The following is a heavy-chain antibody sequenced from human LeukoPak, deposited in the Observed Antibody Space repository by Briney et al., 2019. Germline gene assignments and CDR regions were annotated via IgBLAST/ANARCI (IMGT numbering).Heavy chain of an antibody. Sequence: SGGSLRLSCAASGFTFSSYSMNWVRQAPGKGLEWVSSISSSSSYIYYADSVKGRFTISRDNAKNSLYLQMNSLRAEDTAVYYCAKVTDSYGYHLDYWGQGTLVTVSS. J-gene: IGHJ4*02. D-gene: IGHD5-18*01. CDR3: AKVTDSYGYHLDY. CDR2: ISSSSSYI. V-gene: IGHV3-21*04. CDR1: GFTFSSYS.